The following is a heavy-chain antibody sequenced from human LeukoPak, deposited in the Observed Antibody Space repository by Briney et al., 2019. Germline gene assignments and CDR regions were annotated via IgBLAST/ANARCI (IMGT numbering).Heavy chain of an antibody. D-gene: IGHD2-15*01. CDR2: ISAYNGNT. J-gene: IGHJ4*02. Sequence: GASVKVSCKASGYTFTSYGISWVRQAPGQGLEWMGWISAYNGNTNYAQKLQGRVTMTTDTSTSTAYMELRSLGSDDTAVYYCARDHPGYCSGGSCSPFDYWGQGTLVTVSS. V-gene: IGHV1-18*01. CDR3: ARDHPGYCSGGSCSPFDY. CDR1: GYTFTSYG.